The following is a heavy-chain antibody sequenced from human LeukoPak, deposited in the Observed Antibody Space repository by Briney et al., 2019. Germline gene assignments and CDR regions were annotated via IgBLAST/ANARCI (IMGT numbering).Heavy chain of an antibody. CDR1: GFTFSSYG. V-gene: IGHV3-23*01. J-gene: IGHJ3*02. CDR3: AKDRKWELPIDAFDI. D-gene: IGHD1-26*01. CDR2: ISGSGGST. Sequence: GGSLRLSCAASGFTFSSYGMHWVRQAPGKGLEWVSAISGSGGSTYYADSVKGRFTISRDNSKNTLYLQMNSLRAEDTAVYYCAKDRKWELPIDAFDIWGQGTMVTVSS.